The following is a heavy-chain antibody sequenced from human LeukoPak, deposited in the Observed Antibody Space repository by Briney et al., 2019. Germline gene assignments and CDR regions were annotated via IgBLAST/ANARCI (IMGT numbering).Heavy chain of an antibody. Sequence: GGSLRLSCAASGFTFSSYGMHWVRQAPGEGLEWVAFIRYDGSNKYYADSVKGRFTISRDNSKNTLYLQMNSLRAEDTAVYYCAKDPGLGYYFDYWGQGTLVTVSS. V-gene: IGHV3-30*02. CDR3: AKDPGLGYYFDY. CDR2: IRYDGSNK. CDR1: GFTFSSYG. J-gene: IGHJ4*02. D-gene: IGHD3/OR15-3a*01.